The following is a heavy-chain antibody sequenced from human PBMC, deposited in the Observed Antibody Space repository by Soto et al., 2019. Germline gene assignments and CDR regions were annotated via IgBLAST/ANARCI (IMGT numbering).Heavy chain of an antibody. CDR2: INPSGGST. J-gene: IGHJ6*02. Sequence: ASVKVSCQASGYTFTSYYMHWVRQAPGQGLEWMGIINPSGGSTSYAQKFQGRVTMTRDTSTSTVYMELSSLKSEDTAVYCCARGWMTTVTCTNYYYGMDVWGQGTTVTVSS. D-gene: IGHD4-17*01. V-gene: IGHV1-46*01. CDR3: ARGWMTTVTCTNYYYGMDV. CDR1: GYTFTSYY.